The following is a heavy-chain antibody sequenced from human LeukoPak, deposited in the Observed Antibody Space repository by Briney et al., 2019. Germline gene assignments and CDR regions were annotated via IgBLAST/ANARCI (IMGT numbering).Heavy chain of an antibody. Sequence: KTGGSLRLSCAASGFTFSDYYMSWIRQAPGKGLEWVSYISSSGSTIYYADSVKGRFTISRDSSKNSLYLQMNSLRAEDTAVYYCARDLSVGRILTGYYKEPYYYYYMDVWGKGTTVTVSS. CDR3: ARDLSVGRILTGYYKEPYYYYYMDV. CDR2: ISSSGSTI. CDR1: GFTFSDYY. V-gene: IGHV3-11*04. J-gene: IGHJ6*03. D-gene: IGHD3-9*01.